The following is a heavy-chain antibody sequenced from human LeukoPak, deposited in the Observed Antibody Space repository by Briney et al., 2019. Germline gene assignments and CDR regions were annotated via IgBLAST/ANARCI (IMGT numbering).Heavy chain of an antibody. J-gene: IGHJ4*02. D-gene: IGHD3-22*01. Sequence: GGSLRLSCAASGFTFSSYGMHWVRQAPGKGLEWVANIKQDGSEKYYVDSVKGRFTISRDNAKNSLSLQVNSLSAEDTAVYYCARSRSGYYEDYWGQGTLVTVSS. V-gene: IGHV3-7*01. CDR1: GFTFSSYG. CDR3: ARSRSGYYEDY. CDR2: IKQDGSEK.